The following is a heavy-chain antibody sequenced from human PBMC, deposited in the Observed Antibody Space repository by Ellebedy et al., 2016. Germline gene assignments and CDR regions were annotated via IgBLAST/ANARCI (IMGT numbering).Heavy chain of an antibody. Sequence: SVKVSXKASGGTFSSYAISWVRQAPGQGLEWMGGIIPIFGTANYAQKFQGRVTITADESTSTAYMELSSLRSEDTAVYYCARDEAAGQYYFDYWGQGTLVTVSS. CDR2: IIPIFGTA. J-gene: IGHJ4*02. CDR1: GGTFSSYA. V-gene: IGHV1-69*13. CDR3: ARDEAAGQYYFDY. D-gene: IGHD6-13*01.